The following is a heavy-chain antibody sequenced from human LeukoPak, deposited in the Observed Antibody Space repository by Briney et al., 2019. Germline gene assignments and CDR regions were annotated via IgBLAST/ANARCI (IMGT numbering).Heavy chain of an antibody. J-gene: IGHJ4*02. CDR2: IKQDGSEK. Sequence: PGRSLRLSCAASGFTFSSYWMSWVHQAPGKGLEWVANIKQDGSEKYYVDSVKGRFTISRDNAKNSLYLQMNSLRAEDTAVYYCARDRIISVVTVFDYWGQGTLVTVSS. D-gene: IGHD4-23*01. CDR3: ARDRIISVVTVFDY. CDR1: GFTFSSYW. V-gene: IGHV3-7*01.